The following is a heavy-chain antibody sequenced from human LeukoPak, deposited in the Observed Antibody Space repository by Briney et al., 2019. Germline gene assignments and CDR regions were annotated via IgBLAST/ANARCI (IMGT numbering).Heavy chain of an antibody. CDR3: ARSSHYYYGSGPLHAYYFDY. J-gene: IGHJ4*02. V-gene: IGHV5-51*01. D-gene: IGHD3-10*01. CDR2: IYPGDSDT. Sequence: GESLKISCKGSGSSFTSYWNGWVRQQPGKGLEWMGIIYPGDSDTRNSPSLQGQVIISVDKSISTAYLQWSSLKASDTAMYYCARSSHYYYGSGPLHAYYFDYWGQGTLVTVSS. CDR1: GSSFTSYW.